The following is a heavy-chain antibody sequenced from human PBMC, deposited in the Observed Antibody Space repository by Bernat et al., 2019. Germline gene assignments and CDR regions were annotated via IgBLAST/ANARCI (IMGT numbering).Heavy chain of an antibody. J-gene: IGHJ5*02. CDR1: GDSVPSNIAA. D-gene: IGHD2-15*01. CDR2: TYYRSKWCN. Sequence: QVQLQQSGPGLVKPSQTLSLTCAISGDSVPSNIAAWTWIRHSQSRGLEWLGRTYYRSKWCNDYAVSVKSRITINPDTSKNQFSLQLNSVTPEDTAVYYCARERADVVVVVAASNWFDPWGQGTLVTVSS. V-gene: IGHV6-1*01. CDR3: ARERADVVVVVAASNWFDP.